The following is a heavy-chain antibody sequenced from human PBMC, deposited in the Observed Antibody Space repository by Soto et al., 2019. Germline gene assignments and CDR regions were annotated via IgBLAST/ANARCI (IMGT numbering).Heavy chain of an antibody. D-gene: IGHD6-6*01. J-gene: IGHJ4*02. CDR1: GFTFSSYA. CDR2: ISGGDDST. V-gene: IGHV3-23*01. Sequence: EVQLLESGGGLVQPGGSLRLSCAASGFTFSSYAMSWVRQAPGKGLEWVSAISGGDDSTYYADSVKGRFTISRDTSKNTLDLQMNSLRAEDTAAYYCAKGGTSYSPPPDYWGQGTMVTVSS. CDR3: AKGGTSYSPPPDY.